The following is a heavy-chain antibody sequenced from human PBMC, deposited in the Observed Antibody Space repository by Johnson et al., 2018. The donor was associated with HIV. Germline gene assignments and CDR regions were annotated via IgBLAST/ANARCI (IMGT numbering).Heavy chain of an antibody. CDR2: ISYDGSNK. CDR3: ARSSIYSSSWLADAFDI. CDR1: GFTFSSYA. J-gene: IGHJ3*02. Sequence: QVQLVESGGGVVQPGRSLRLSCAASGFTFSSYAMHWVRQAPGKGLEWVAVISYDGSNKYYADSVKGRFTISRDNSKNTLYLQMNSLRAEETAVYYCARSSIYSSSWLADAFDIWGQGTMVTVSS. V-gene: IGHV3-30-3*01. D-gene: IGHD6-13*01.